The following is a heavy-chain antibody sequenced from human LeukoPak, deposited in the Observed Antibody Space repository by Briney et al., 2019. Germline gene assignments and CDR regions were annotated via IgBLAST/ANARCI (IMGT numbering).Heavy chain of an antibody. CDR3: ARYSSTSWPYMDV. V-gene: IGHV4-4*07. CDR1: SGSINSYY. CDR2: IFTSAST. Sequence: SETLSLTCTVSSGSINSYYWTWIRQPAGKGLEWIGRIFTSASTSYNPSLKSRVTMSIDTSKNQFSLKLSSVTAADTAVYYCARYSSTSWPYMDVWGKGTTVTVSS. D-gene: IGHD2-2*01. J-gene: IGHJ6*03.